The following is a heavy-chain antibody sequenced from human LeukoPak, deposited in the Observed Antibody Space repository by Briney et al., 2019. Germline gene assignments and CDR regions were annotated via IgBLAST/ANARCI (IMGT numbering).Heavy chain of an antibody. CDR1: GFTFSRNA. D-gene: IGHD6-13*01. Sequence: GGSLRLSCTASGFTFSRNAMNWVRQAPGEGLEWVSLISSSGVTTYYADSVKVRVTISRDHYRSPLYLQMNSLTAEDTAVYYCASWAGVGTSSWYFGPFDYWGQGTLVTVSS. CDR3: ASWAGVGTSSWYFGPFDY. CDR2: ISSSGVTT. V-gene: IGHV3-23*01. J-gene: IGHJ4*02.